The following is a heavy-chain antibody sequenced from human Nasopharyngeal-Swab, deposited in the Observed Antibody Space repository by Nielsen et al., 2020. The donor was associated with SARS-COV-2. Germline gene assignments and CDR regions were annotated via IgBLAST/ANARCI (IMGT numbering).Heavy chain of an antibody. CDR2: VPLGVDIR. CDR3: ARDYTYGDYDGGYYFDY. D-gene: IGHD4-17*01. CDR1: GITFRTSI. V-gene: IGHV3-30-3*01. Sequence: GGSLRLSCEVSGITFRTSIWHWVRQAPGKGLEWVALVPLGVDIRQYADSVKGRFTISRDNSQNTVSLQMNSLRAEDTAVYYCARDYTYGDYDGGYYFDYWGQGTLVTVSS. J-gene: IGHJ4*02.